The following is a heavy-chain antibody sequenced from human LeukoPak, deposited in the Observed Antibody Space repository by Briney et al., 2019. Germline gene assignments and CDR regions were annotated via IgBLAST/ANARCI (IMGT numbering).Heavy chain of an antibody. V-gene: IGHV4-59*01. Sequence: SETLSLTCTVSGGSISSYYWSWIRQPPGKGLEWIGYIYYSGSTNYNPSLKSRVTISVDTSKNQFSLKLSSVTAADTAVYYCARGRYYDFWKGFDPWGQGTLVTVSS. CDR2: IYYSGST. CDR1: GGSISSYY. J-gene: IGHJ5*02. D-gene: IGHD3-3*01. CDR3: ARGRYYDFWKGFDP.